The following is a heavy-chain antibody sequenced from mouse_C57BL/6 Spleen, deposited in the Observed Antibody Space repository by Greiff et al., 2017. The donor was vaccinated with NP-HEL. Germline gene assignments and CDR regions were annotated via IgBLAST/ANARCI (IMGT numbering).Heavy chain of an antibody. CDR3: TGLPGMDY. Sequence: EVQVVESGGGLVQPGGSMKLSCVASGFTFSNYWMNWVRQSPEKGLEWVAQISLKSDNYASHHAVSVKGRFTTSRDDYKGSVYLQMNNLRAEDTGSYYCTGLPGMDYWGQGTSVTVSS. V-gene: IGHV6-3*01. CDR1: GFTFSNYW. CDR2: ISLKSDNYAS. D-gene: IGHD1-1*01. J-gene: IGHJ4*01.